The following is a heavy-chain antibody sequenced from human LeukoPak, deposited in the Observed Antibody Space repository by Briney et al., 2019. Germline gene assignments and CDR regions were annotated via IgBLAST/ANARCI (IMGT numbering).Heavy chain of an antibody. V-gene: IGHV7-4-1*02. J-gene: IGHJ4*02. D-gene: IGHD5-24*01. CDR3: ASGGDGYNYAFSFDY. CDR1: GYTFTSYA. Sequence: ASVKVSCKASGYTFTSYAMDWVRQAPGQGLEWMGWINTNTGNPTYAQGFTGRFVFSLDTSVSTAYLQISSLKAEDTAVYYCASGGDGYNYAFSFDYWGQGTLVTVSS. CDR2: INTNTGNP.